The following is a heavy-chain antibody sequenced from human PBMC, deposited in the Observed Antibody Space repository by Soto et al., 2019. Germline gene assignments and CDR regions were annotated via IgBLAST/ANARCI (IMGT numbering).Heavy chain of an antibody. CDR1: GGSMSSYS. V-gene: IGHV4-59*01. J-gene: IGHJ4*02. CDR3: ARVSSSWSNYFDY. Sequence: SETLSLTCTVPGGSMSSYSWTWIRQPPGKGLEWIGYIYYSGSTSYNPSLKSRVTISIDTSKNQFSLKVNSVTAADTAVYYCARVSSSWSNYFDYWGQGTPVTVSS. D-gene: IGHD6-13*01. CDR2: IYYSGST.